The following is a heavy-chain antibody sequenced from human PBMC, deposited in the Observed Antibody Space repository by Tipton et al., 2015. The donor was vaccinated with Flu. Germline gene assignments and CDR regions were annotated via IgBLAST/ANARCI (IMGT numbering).Heavy chain of an antibody. CDR3: ARERGYSYALYYYGMDV. J-gene: IGHJ6*02. CDR1: GGSISSSSYY. V-gene: IGHV4-39*07. D-gene: IGHD5-18*01. CDR2: IYYSGST. Sequence: TLSLTCTVSGGSISSSSYYWGWICQPPGKGLEWIGSIYYSGSTYYNPSLKSRVTISVDTSKNQFSLKLSSVTAADTAVYYCARERGYSYALYYYGMDVWGQGP.